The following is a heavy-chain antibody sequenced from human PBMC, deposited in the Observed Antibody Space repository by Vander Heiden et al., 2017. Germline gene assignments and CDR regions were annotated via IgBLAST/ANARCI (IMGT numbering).Heavy chain of an antibody. CDR3: AKDSRKPKPETAFDI. CDR2: ISGSGGST. CDR1: GFTFRSHA. V-gene: IGHV3-23*01. J-gene: IGHJ3*02. Sequence: EVQLLESGGGLVQPGGSLRLSCAAPGFTFRSHAMSWVRQAPGKGMGWVSAISGSGGSTYYADSVKGRFTISRDNSKNTLYLQMNSLRAEDTAVYYCAKDSRKPKPETAFDIWGQGTMVTVSS.